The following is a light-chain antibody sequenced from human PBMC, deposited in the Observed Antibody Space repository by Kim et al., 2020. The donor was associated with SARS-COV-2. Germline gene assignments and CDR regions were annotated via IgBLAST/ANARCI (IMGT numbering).Light chain of an antibody. CDR2: RND. Sequence: QTTTLACTGNSNNVANQGAAWLQQHQGHPPKLLFYRNDNRPSGISERFSASRSGNTASLTITGLQPEDEADYYCSAWDISLGAWVFGGGTQLTVL. CDR1: SNNVANQG. V-gene: IGLV10-54*04. CDR3: SAWDISLGAWV. J-gene: IGLJ2*01.